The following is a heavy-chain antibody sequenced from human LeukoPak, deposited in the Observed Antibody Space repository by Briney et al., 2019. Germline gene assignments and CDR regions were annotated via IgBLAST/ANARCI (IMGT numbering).Heavy chain of an antibody. CDR3: VRGRGSYGWFDP. V-gene: IGHV3-30-3*01. CDR2: ISYDGSNK. D-gene: IGHD3-10*01. J-gene: IGHJ5*02. CDR1: GVTFSSYA. Sequence: PERSLRLSCAASGVTFSSYAMHWVRQAPGKGLEWVTLISYDGSNKYYADSVKGRFTISRDNSKNTLYLQMNSLRAEDTAVYYCVRGRGSYGWFDPWGQGTLVTVSS.